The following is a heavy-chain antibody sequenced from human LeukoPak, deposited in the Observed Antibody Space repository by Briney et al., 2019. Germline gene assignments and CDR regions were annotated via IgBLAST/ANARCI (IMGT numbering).Heavy chain of an antibody. CDR1: GXTFSSYA. J-gene: IGHJ3*02. D-gene: IGHD4-23*01. CDR3: AGGPSGGNLDAFDI. V-gene: IGHV3-64*01. Sequence: SGGALRLSCAASGXTFSSYAMHWVRQAPGKGLEYVSAISSNGGSTYYANSAKGRFTISRDNSKNTLYLQMGSLRAEDMAVYYCAGGPSGGNLDAFDIWGQGTMVTVSS. CDR2: ISSNGGST.